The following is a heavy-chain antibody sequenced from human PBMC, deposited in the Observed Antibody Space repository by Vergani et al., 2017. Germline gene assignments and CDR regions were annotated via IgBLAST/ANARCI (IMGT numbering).Heavy chain of an antibody. V-gene: IGHV1-2*02. CDR1: EYSFGNYW. CDR3: ANSQGWYGHGFVL. J-gene: IGHJ3*01. CDR2: INPNSGGT. D-gene: IGHD3-10*01. Sequence: VELVQSGPEMRKPGESLKISCKGSEYSFGNYWIGWVRQAPGQGPEWMGWINPNSGGTKYAQNFQGRVTMTRDTSTGTVYMELSRLRSDDTDVYYCANSQGWYGHGFVLWGHGTLVIVSS.